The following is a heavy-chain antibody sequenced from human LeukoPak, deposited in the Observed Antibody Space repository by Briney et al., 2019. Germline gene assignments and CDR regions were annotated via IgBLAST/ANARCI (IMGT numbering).Heavy chain of an antibody. J-gene: IGHJ5*02. Sequence: PSETLSLTCTVSGGSVSSGSYYWSWIWHPPGKGLEWIGFIHNSGSTKYNPSLMSRVTISVDTSKNQFSLKLSSVTSAETAVYYCARGGASSIPFDPWGQETLVTVSS. D-gene: IGHD2-2*01. CDR2: IHNSGST. CDR1: GGSVSSGSYY. CDR3: ARGGASSIPFDP. V-gene: IGHV4-61*01.